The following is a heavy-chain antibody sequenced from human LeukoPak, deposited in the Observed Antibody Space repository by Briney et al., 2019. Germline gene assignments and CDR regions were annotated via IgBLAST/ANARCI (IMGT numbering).Heavy chain of an antibody. D-gene: IGHD3-22*01. CDR2: INPNSGGT. CDR1: GYTFTGYY. Sequence: ASVKVSCKASGYTFTGYYMHWVRQAPGQGLEWMGWINPNSGGTNYAQKFQGRVTMTRDTSISTAYMELSRLRSDDTAVYYCARDLGGITMIVVVRGGVTYYFDYWGQGTLVTVSS. CDR3: ARDLGGITMIVVVRGGVTYYFDY. J-gene: IGHJ4*02. V-gene: IGHV1-2*02.